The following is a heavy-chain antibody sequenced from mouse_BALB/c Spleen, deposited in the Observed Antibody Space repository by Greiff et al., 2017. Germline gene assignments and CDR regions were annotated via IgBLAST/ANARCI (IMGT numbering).Heavy chain of an antibody. CDR1: GFTFSSYT. D-gene: IGHD2-1*01. J-gene: IGHJ3*01. CDR2: ISNGGGST. CDR3: ARRGDGNYGEFAY. V-gene: IGHV5-12-2*01. Sequence: EVKVVESGGGLVQPGGSLKLSCAASGFTFSSYTMSWVRQTPEKRLEWVAYISNGGGSTYYPDTVKGRFTISRDNAKNTLYLQMSSLKSEDTAMYYCARRGDGNYGEFAYWGQGTLVTVSA.